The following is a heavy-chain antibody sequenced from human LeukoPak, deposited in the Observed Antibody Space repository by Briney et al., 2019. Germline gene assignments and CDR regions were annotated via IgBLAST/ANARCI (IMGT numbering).Heavy chain of an antibody. D-gene: IGHD6-19*01. Sequence: GGSLSLSCAASGFTFSSYAMSWVRQAPEKGLEWVPAISGSGGSTYYADSVKGRFTISRDNSKNTLYLQMNSLRAEDTAVYYCAKLYSSGWYVGYWGQGTLVTVSS. CDR3: AKLYSSGWYVGY. V-gene: IGHV3-23*01. J-gene: IGHJ4*02. CDR2: ISGSGGST. CDR1: GFTFSSYA.